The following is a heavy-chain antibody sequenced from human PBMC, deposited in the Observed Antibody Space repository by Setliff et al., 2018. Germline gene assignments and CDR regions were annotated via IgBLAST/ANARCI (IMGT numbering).Heavy chain of an antibody. CDR2: ISTDGSSI. CDR1: GFTFSTYW. J-gene: IGHJ3*02. D-gene: IGHD3-22*01. CDR3: ARDVFPYHYEGAFDI. Sequence: PGGSLRLSCVTSGFTFSTYWMHWVRQAPGQGLVWVARISTDGSSITYADSVKGRFTISRDNARNTLYLQMNSLTAEDTAVYYCARDVFPYHYEGAFDIWGQGTMVTVSS. V-gene: IGHV3-74*03.